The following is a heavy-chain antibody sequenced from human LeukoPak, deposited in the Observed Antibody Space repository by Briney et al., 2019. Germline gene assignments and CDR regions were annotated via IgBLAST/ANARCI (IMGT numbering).Heavy chain of an antibody. CDR3: ACSLHYARGEYYYYYMDV. V-gene: IGHV1-2*02. CDR1: GYTFTGYY. D-gene: IGHD3-16*01. J-gene: IGHJ6*03. CDR2: INPNSGGT. Sequence: ASVKVSCKASGYTFTGYYMHWVRQAPGQGLEWMGWINPNSGGTNYAQKYQGRVTMTSDTSISTAYMERSKLTSDGTAVYYCACSLHYARGEYYYYYMDVWGKATTVTVSS.